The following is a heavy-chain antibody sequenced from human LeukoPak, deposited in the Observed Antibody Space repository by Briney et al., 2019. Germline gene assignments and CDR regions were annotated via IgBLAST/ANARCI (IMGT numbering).Heavy chain of an antibody. J-gene: IGHJ5*02. CDR1: GYSISSGYY. CDR2: IYHSGST. V-gene: IGHV4-38-2*01. D-gene: IGHD1-26*01. Sequence: SETLSLTCAVSGYSISSGYYWGWIRQPPGKGLEWIGSIYHSGSTYYNPSLKSRVTISVDTSKNQFSLKLSSVTAADTAVYYCARSGSYRENWFDPWGQGTLVTVSS. CDR3: ARSGSYRENWFDP.